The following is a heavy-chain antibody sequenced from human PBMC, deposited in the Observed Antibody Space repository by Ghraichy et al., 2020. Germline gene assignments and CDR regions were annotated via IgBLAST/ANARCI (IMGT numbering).Heavy chain of an antibody. J-gene: IGHJ4*02. CDR3: ARSEWDEAYQLLYFFC. D-gene: IGHD2-2*01. CDR2: IYYSGST. CDR1: GGSISSYY. Sequence: SETLSLTCTVSGGSISSYYWSWIRQPPGKGLEWIGYIYYSGSTNYNPSLKSRVTISVDTSKNQFSLKLSSVTAADTAVYYCARSEWDEAYQLLYFFCWGQGTLVTDSS. V-gene: IGHV4-59*01.